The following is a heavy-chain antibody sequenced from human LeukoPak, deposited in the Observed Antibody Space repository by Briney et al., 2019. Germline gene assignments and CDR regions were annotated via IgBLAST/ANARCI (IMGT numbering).Heavy chain of an antibody. V-gene: IGHV4-61*01. J-gene: IGHJ4*02. CDR3: ARLSNVLRYFDWYGFDY. CDR1: GVSISSGSYY. D-gene: IGHD3-9*01. CDR2: IHYSGST. Sequence: SETLSLTRTVSGVSISSGSYYWGWIRQPPGKGLEWIGYIHYSGSTNYNPSLKSRVTISVDTSKNQFSLKLSSVTAADTAVYYCARLSNVLRYFDWYGFDYWGQGTLVTVSS.